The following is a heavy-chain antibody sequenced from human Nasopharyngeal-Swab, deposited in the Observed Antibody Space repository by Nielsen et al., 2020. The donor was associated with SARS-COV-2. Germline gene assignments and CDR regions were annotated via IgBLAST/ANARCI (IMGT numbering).Heavy chain of an antibody. V-gene: IGHV5-51*01. J-gene: IGHJ4*02. D-gene: IGHD3-10*01. CDR1: GYTFSTHW. Sequence: KVSCKGSGYTFSTHWIGWVRQMPGKGPEWMGIIYPGDSDVRYSPSFQGHVTISADTSLSTAYLQWSSLKASDTAIYYCARQKTYYSGSGTYEFDFWGQGTLVTVSS. CDR3: ARQKTYYSGSGTYEFDF. CDR2: IYPGDSDV.